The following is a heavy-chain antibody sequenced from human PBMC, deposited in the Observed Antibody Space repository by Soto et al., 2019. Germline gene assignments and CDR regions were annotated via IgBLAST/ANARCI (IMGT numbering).Heavy chain of an antibody. Sequence: QVHLVQSGAEVKKPGASVKVSRKASGYTFTSYGITWVRQAPGQGLEWMGWISAHNGNTDYAQKLQGRVIVTRDTSTSTAYMELRSLISDDTAVYYCARGGYGDYWGQGALVTVSS. CDR3: ARGGYGDY. J-gene: IGHJ4*02. CDR2: ISAHNGNT. CDR1: GYTFTSYG. V-gene: IGHV1-18*01. D-gene: IGHD1-1*01.